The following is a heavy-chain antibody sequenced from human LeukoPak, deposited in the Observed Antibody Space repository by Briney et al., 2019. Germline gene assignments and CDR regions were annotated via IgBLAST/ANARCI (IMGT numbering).Heavy chain of an antibody. Sequence: SLRLSCAASGFTFSDYYMSWIRQAPGKGLEWVGFIRSKAYGGTTEYAASVKGRFTISRDDSKSIAYLQMNSLKTEDTAVYYCTSLEDYDYVWGSYRIDYWGQGTLVTVSS. D-gene: IGHD3-16*02. CDR3: TSLEDYDYVWGSYRIDY. V-gene: IGHV3-49*03. J-gene: IGHJ4*02. CDR1: GFTFSDYY. CDR2: IRSKAYGGTT.